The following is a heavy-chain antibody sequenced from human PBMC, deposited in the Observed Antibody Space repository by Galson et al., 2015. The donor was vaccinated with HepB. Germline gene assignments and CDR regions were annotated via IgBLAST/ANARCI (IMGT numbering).Heavy chain of an antibody. CDR1: GFTFSDYY. CDR3: ASRVLRFLEWLFDYLDAFDI. V-gene: IGHV3-11*06. Sequence: SLRLSCAASGFTFSDYYMSWIRQAPGKGLEWVSYISSSSSYTNYADSVKGRFTISRDNAKNSLYLQMNSLRAEDTAVYYCASRVLRFLEWLFDYLDAFDIWGQGTMVTVSS. D-gene: IGHD3-3*01. CDR2: ISSSSSYT. J-gene: IGHJ3*02.